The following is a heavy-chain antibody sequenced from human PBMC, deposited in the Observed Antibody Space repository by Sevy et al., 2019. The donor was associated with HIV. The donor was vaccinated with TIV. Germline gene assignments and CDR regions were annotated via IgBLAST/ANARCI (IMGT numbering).Heavy chain of an antibody. V-gene: IGHV1-69*13. D-gene: IGHD6-19*01. Sequence: ASVKVSCKASGGIFKSYGISWVRQAPGQGLEWMGGIIPILNTVHYAQKFQGRVTITADESTKTAYMELSSLRSEDTVVYYCVRGGGNGWYYFDYWGQETLVTVSS. CDR1: GGIFKSYG. CDR2: IIPILNTV. CDR3: VRGGGNGWYYFDY. J-gene: IGHJ4*02.